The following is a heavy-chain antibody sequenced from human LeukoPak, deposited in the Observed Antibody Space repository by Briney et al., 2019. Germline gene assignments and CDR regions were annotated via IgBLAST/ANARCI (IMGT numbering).Heavy chain of an antibody. CDR3: AKGFQTYGELSFDV. V-gene: IGHV3-74*01. CDR1: GFTFSGYW. Sequence: GGSLRLSCAASGFTFSGYWMHWVRQVPEKGLVLVSRIDNGGSGTTYADSVKGRFTVSRDNAKNTLYLQMNSLRADDTAVYYCAKGFQTYGELSFDVWGQGTLVAVSS. J-gene: IGHJ4*02. D-gene: IGHD4-17*01. CDR2: IDNGGSGT.